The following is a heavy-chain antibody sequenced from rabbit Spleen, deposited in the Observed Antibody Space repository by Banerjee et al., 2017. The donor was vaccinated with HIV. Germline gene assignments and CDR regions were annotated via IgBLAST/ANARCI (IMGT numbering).Heavy chain of an antibody. CDR1: GFSFSGGYD. CDR2: VDTSSSDFT. D-gene: IGHD1-1*01. CDR3: ARDTSSSFSSYGMDL. J-gene: IGHJ6*01. V-gene: IGHV1S45*01. Sequence: QEQLVEYGGDLVQPGASLTLTCTASGFSFSGGYDMCWVRQAPGKGLEWIACVDTSSSDFTYFASWAKGRFTISKTSSTTVTLQMTSLTAADTATYFCARDTSSSFSSYGMDLWGQGPSSPS.